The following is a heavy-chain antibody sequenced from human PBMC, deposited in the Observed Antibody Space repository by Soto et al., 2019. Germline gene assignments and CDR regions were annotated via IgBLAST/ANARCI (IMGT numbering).Heavy chain of an antibody. J-gene: IGHJ4*02. CDR2: LSGSGANT. D-gene: IGHD4-17*01. V-gene: IGHV3-23*01. CDR3: ATATAVQCRY. Sequence: EVQLLESGGGLVQPGGSLRVSCAASGFTFSSYAMTWVRQAPGKGLEWVSTLSGSGANTYYAGSVKGRFTISRDNTKNTLYLQMHSLRVDVTAVYYCATATAVQCRYWCQGTLLTVFS. CDR1: GFTFSSYA.